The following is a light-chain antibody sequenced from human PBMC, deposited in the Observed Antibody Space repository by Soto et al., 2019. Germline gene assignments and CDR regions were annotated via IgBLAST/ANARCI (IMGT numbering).Light chain of an antibody. CDR3: QQRNSWPLT. CDR1: QSVRSY. Sequence: EIVVTQSPATLSLSPGERATLSCRASQSVRSYLAWYQKKPGQSPRLLIYDASNRATDVPARFSGSGSGTDFTLTISSLAPEDFAIYYCQQRNSWPLTFGGGTKVEIK. CDR2: DAS. V-gene: IGKV3-11*01. J-gene: IGKJ4*01.